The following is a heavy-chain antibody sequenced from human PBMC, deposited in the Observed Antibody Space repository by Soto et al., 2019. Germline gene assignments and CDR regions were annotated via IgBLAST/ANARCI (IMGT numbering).Heavy chain of an antibody. V-gene: IGHV3-74*01. J-gene: IGHJ6*02. Sequence: EVPLVESGGGLVQPGGSLRLSCAASGFTFSSYWMHWVRQAPGKRLVWVSRINSDGSSTSYADSVKGRFTISRDNAKNTLYLQINSLGAEDTAVYDCARDWPGDYGRGYCYCGMDVWGQGTTVTVSS. CDR2: INSDGSST. CDR1: GFTFSSYW. CDR3: ARDWPGDYGRGYCYCGMDV. D-gene: IGHD4-17*01.